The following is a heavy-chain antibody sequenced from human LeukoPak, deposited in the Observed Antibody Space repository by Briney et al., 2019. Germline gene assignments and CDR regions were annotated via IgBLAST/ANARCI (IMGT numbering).Heavy chain of an antibody. CDR3: ARDSLYATNWYDP. J-gene: IGHJ5*02. CDR2: ISYSGST. V-gene: IGHV4-59*11. D-gene: IGHD2-8*01. Sequence: SETLFLTCTVSGGSIRSPYWNWIRQPPGKQLNCIGYISYSGSTNYNPSLQSRVSISLDTSKNHFSLKLRSVTAADTAVYYCARDSLYATNWYDPWGQGTLVTVSS. CDR1: GGSIRSPY.